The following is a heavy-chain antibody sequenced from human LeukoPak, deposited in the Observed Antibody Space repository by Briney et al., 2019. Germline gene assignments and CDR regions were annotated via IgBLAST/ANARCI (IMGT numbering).Heavy chain of an antibody. CDR2: IYPDDSDI. V-gene: IGHV5-51*01. Sequence: GESLKISCKGSGYTFASYWVAWVRQMPGKGLEWMGIIYPDDSDIRYSPSFQGQVTISADKSISTAYLQWSSLKASDTGIYYCAGGIGAVLNWFDPWGQGTLVTVSS. CDR1: GYTFASYW. CDR3: AGGIGAVLNWFDP. D-gene: IGHD6-13*01. J-gene: IGHJ5*02.